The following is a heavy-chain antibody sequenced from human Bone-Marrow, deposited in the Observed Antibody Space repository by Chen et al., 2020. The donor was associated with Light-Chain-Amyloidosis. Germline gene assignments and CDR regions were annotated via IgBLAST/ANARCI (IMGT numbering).Heavy chain of an antibody. J-gene: IGHJ4*02. Sequence: EVQLEQSGPEVKKPGESLKISCKGSGYTFPTYWIGWVRQMPGKGLGWMGVSYPDDSDARYSPSFEGQVTISADKSITTAYLQWRSLKASDTAMYYCARRRDGYNFDYWGQGTLVTVSS. D-gene: IGHD5-12*01. CDR3: ARRRDGYNFDY. CDR1: GYTFPTYW. CDR2: SYPDDSDA. V-gene: IGHV5-51*01.